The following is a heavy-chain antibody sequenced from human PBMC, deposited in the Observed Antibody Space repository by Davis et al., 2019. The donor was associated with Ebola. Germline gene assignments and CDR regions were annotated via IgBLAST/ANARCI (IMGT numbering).Heavy chain of an antibody. Sequence: HSQTLSLTCAISGDSVFGKNGAWNWIRQSPSRGLEWLGRTYYTSKWHNDYGESVKSRITINPDTSKNQFSLQLSSVTPEDTAVYYCTRGWLRSGFDYWGQGNLVIVSS. CDR1: GDSVFGKNGA. V-gene: IGHV6-1*01. J-gene: IGHJ4*02. CDR2: TYYTSKWHN. D-gene: IGHD5-12*01. CDR3: TRGWLRSGFDY.